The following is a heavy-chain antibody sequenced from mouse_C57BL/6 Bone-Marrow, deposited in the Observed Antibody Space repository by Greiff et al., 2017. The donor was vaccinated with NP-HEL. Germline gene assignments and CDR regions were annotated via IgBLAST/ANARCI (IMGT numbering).Heavy chain of an antibody. CDR1: GFTFSDYY. V-gene: IGHV5-16*01. CDR3: AREGGLRRRTYAMDY. D-gene: IGHD2-4*01. Sequence: EVKLVESEGGLVQPGSSMKLSCTASGFTFSDYYMAWVRQVPEKGLEWVANINYDGSSTHYLDSLKSRFIISRDNAKNILYLQMSSLKSEDTATYYCAREGGLRRRTYAMDYWGQGTSVTVSS. J-gene: IGHJ4*01. CDR2: INYDGSST.